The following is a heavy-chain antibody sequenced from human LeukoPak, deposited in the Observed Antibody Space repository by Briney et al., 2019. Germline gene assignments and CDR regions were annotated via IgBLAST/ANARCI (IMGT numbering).Heavy chain of an antibody. Sequence: SETLCLTCNVSGVSISSGVKCWIWIRQPAGKGLEWIGHIYTIGTSKYNPSLKGRVTTTVDTSKKQFLLKLNSGTAANAAVYYCARAGGIYEGDYDSWGQGTLVTVSS. D-gene: IGHD3-3*01. J-gene: IGHJ4*02. CDR3: ARAGGIYEGDYDS. CDR1: GVSISSGVKC. V-gene: IGHV4-61*09. CDR2: IYTIGTS.